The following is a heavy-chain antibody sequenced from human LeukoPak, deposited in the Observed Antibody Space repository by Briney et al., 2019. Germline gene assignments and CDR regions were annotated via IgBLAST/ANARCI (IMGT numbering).Heavy chain of an antibody. D-gene: IGHD2-15*01. CDR1: GGTFSSYA. CDR3: GLVVSPSHYYYYYMDV. J-gene: IGHJ6*03. V-gene: IGHV1-69*05. CDR2: IIPIFGTA. Sequence: ASVKVSCKASGGTFSSYAISWVRQAPGQGLEWMGGIIPIFGTANYAQKFQGRVTITTDESTSTAYMELSSLRSEDTAVYYCGLVVSPSHYYYYYMDVWGKGTTVTVSS.